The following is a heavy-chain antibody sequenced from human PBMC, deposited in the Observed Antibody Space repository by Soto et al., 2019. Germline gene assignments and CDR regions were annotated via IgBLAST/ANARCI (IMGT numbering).Heavy chain of an antibody. CDR2: IYYSGST. CDR1: GGSISSSSYY. J-gene: IGHJ6*02. CDR3: ASPSLWFGEESNYSYYFGMDV. V-gene: IGHV4-39*01. D-gene: IGHD3-10*01. Sequence: PSETLSLTCTVSGGSISSSSYYWGWIRQPPGKGLEWIGSIYYSGSTYYNPSLKSRVTISVDTSKNQFSLKLSSVTAADTAVYYCASPSLWFGEESNYSYYFGMDVWGQGTTVTVSS.